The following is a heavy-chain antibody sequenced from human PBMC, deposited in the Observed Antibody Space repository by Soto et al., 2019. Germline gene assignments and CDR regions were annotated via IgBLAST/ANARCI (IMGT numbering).Heavy chain of an antibody. Sequence: GGSLRLSCAASGFTFSSYAMSWVRQAPGKGLEWVSAISGSGGSTYYADSVKGRFTISRDNSKNTLYLQMNSLRAEDTAVYYCVHYGDYFFGYWGQGTLVTVSS. CDR1: GFTFSSYA. J-gene: IGHJ4*02. CDR2: ISGSGGST. V-gene: IGHV3-23*01. CDR3: VHYGDYFFGY. D-gene: IGHD4-17*01.